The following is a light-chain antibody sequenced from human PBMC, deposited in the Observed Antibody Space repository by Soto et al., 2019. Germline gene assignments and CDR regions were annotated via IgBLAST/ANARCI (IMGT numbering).Light chain of an antibody. V-gene: IGKV3-20*01. Sequence: EIVLTQSPGTLSLSPGERATLSCRASQSVSSSYLVWHQQKPGQAPRLLIYAASRRATGIPDRFSGSGSGTDITGSIRRLETEDSAVYPSHEYGSSPWTFGQGTKVDIK. CDR2: AAS. CDR3: HEYGSSPWT. CDR1: QSVSSSY. J-gene: IGKJ1*01.